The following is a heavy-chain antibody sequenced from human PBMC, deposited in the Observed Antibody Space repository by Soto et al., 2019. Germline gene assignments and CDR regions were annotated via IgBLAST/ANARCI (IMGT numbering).Heavy chain of an antibody. D-gene: IGHD3-10*01. CDR2: IYYSGST. Sequence: PSETLSLTCTVSGGSISSYYWSWIRQPPGKGLEWIGYIYYSGSTNYNPSLKSRVTISVDTSKNQFSLKLSSVTAADTAVYYCARHLLWFGEFNYGMDVWGQGTTVTVSS. J-gene: IGHJ6*02. V-gene: IGHV4-59*01. CDR1: GGSISSYY. CDR3: ARHLLWFGEFNYGMDV.